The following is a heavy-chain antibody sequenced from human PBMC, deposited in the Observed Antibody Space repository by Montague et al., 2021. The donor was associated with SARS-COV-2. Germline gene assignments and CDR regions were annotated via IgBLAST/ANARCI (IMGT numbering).Heavy chain of an antibody. Sequence: SLRLSCAASGLSFSDYDMNWVRQAPGKGLEWVSPISATGSYIYYGDSVKGRFAISRDNAKKSLYLQMDSLRAEDTAVYYCAADPEVQKHRLAHFDYWGQGTLVTVSS. V-gene: IGHV3-21*01. D-gene: IGHD6-25*01. CDR3: AADPEVQKHRLAHFDY. CDR2: ISATGSYI. CDR1: GLSFSDYD. J-gene: IGHJ4*02.